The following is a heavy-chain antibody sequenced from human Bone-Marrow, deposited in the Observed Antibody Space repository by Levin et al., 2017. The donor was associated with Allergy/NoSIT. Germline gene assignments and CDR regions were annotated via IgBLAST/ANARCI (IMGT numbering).Heavy chain of an antibody. Sequence: PGGSLRLSCAGSGFSFSTYAMHWVRQAPGKGLEWVSVISYAGSNQYYADSVKGRFTISRDNSKNTLYLQMNNLRGEDTGVYYCARDEYSDYDTYFYGMDVWGQGTTVTVS. V-gene: IGHV3-30*04. J-gene: IGHJ6*02. D-gene: IGHD4-11*01. CDR1: GFSFSTYA. CDR2: ISYAGSNQ. CDR3: ARDEYSDYDTYFYGMDV.